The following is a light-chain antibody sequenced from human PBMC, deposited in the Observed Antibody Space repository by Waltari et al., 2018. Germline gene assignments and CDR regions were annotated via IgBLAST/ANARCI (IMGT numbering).Light chain of an antibody. Sequence: EIVMMQSPVTLSVSPGEAATLSCRANRAIANNLAWYQQNPGQPLRLLIYDASTRATGIPARFSGSWSGAEFTLTITSLQSEDSAVYFCQQFNTGYSFGQGTKLEIK. CDR3: QQFNTGYS. CDR2: DAS. J-gene: IGKJ2*01. V-gene: IGKV3-15*01. CDR1: RAIANN.